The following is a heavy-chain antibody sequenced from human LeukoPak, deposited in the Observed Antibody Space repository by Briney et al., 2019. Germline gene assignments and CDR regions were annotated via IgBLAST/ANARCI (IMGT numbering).Heavy chain of an antibody. Sequence: GGSLRLSCAASGFTFSSYGMHWVRQAPGKGLEWVAVIWSDGSEKRYADSVKGRFTISRDNSKSTLYLQMNSLRAEDTAVYYCVSGSDTSGYYFYWGQGTLVTVSS. J-gene: IGHJ4*02. V-gene: IGHV3-33*08. CDR3: VSGSDTSGYYFY. CDR2: IWSDGSEK. CDR1: GFTFSSYG. D-gene: IGHD3-22*01.